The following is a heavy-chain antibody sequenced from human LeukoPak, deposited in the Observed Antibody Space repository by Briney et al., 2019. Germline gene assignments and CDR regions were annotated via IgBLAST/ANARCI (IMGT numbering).Heavy chain of an antibody. V-gene: IGHV3-23*01. Sequence: GGSLRLSCAASEFTFSSYAMGWVRQAPGKGLEWDSGLSGSGGSTYYADSVKGRFTISRDNSKNTLYLQMNSLRAEDTAVYYCARTRGYSYGTYYFDYWGQGTLVTVSS. D-gene: IGHD5-18*01. CDR1: EFTFSSYA. CDR2: LSGSGGST. CDR3: ARTRGYSYGTYYFDY. J-gene: IGHJ4*02.